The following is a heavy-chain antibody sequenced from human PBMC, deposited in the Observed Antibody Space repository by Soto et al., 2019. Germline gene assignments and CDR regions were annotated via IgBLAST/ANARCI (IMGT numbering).Heavy chain of an antibody. CDR3: ARRRLDCISTSCYWAFDI. Sequence: PSETLSLTCTASGGSISSYYWSWIRQPPGKGLEWIGYIYYSGSTNYNPSLKSRVTISVDTSKNQFSLKLSSVTAADTAVYYCARRRLDCISTSCYWAFDIWGQGTMVTVSS. CDR2: IYYSGST. J-gene: IGHJ3*02. D-gene: IGHD2-2*01. V-gene: IGHV4-59*01. CDR1: GGSISSYY.